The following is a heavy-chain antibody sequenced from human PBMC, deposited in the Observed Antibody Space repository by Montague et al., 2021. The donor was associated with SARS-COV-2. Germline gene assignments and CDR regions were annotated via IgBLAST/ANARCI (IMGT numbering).Heavy chain of an antibody. CDR2: IYNSVST. CDR3: ARDSGRMTTVFLDAFDI. D-gene: IGHD4-17*01. Sequence: TLSLTCTVSGGSISSGSYYWNWIRQHPGKGLEFIGFIYNSVSTYYNPYIKSRVSISVDTSKNQFSLKLTSVTAADTAVYYCARDSGRMTTVFLDAFDIWGQGTMVTVSS. V-gene: IGHV4-31*03. CDR1: GGSISSGSYY. J-gene: IGHJ3*02.